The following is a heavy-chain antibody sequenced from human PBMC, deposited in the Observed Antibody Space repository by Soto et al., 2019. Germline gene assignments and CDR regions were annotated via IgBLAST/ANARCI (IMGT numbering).Heavy chain of an antibody. V-gene: IGHV3-48*03. J-gene: IGHJ4*02. CDR3: ATTVTTVDY. D-gene: IGHD4-17*01. CDR1: GFIFSTYA. CDR2: ISSSGSLI. Sequence: GGSLRLSCTASGFIFSTYAMNWVRQAPGKGLEWISYISSSGSLIYYADSLKGRFTISRDNAKNSLYLQMNSLRAEDTAVYYCATTVTTVDYWGQGTLVTVSS.